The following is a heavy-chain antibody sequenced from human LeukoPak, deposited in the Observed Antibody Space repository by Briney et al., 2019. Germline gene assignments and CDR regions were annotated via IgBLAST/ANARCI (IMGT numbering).Heavy chain of an antibody. D-gene: IGHD3-22*01. J-gene: IGHJ4*02. CDR3: ARKAPYYSDSSGPLGTYCFDY. CDR2: IYYSGST. V-gene: IGHV4-39*07. Sequence: SETLSLTCTVSGGSISSSSYYWGWIRQPPGKGLEWIGYIYYSGSTYYNPSLKSRVTISVDTSKNEFSLKLNSVTAADTAVYYCARKAPYYSDSSGPLGTYCFDYWGQGTLVTVSS. CDR1: GGSISSSSYY.